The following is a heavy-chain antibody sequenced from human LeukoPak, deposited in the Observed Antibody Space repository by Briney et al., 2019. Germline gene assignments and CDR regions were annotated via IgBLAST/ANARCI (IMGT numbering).Heavy chain of an antibody. D-gene: IGHD5-18*01. CDR1: GGSISSYY. CDR2: IYYSGST. CDR3: ARGGYTANRFDY. J-gene: IGHJ4*02. Sequence: SETLSLTCTVSGGSISSYYWSWIRQPPGKGLEWIGYIYYSGSTNYNPSLKSRVTISVDTSKNQFSLKLSSVTAADTAVYYCARGGYTANRFDYWGQGTLVTVPS. V-gene: IGHV4-59*01.